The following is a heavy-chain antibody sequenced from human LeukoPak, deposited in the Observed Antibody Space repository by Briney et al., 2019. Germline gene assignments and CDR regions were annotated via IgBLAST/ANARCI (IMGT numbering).Heavy chain of an antibody. Sequence: GGSLRLFCVASGFTFSTYWMHWVRQAPGKGLVWVSRINSDGSSTAYADSAKGRFTISRDNAKNTLYLQMNSLRAEDTAVYYCAGVPADYDILTAYYMTRYYFDYWGQGTLVTVSS. CDR1: GFTFSTYW. J-gene: IGHJ4*02. CDR2: INSDGSST. V-gene: IGHV3-74*01. CDR3: AGVPADYDILTAYYMTRYYFDY. D-gene: IGHD3-9*01.